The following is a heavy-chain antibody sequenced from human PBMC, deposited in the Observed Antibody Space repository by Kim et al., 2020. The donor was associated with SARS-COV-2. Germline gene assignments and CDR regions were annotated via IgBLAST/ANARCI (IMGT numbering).Heavy chain of an antibody. CDR3: ARDQVGATTRFDY. V-gene: IGHV1-3*01. Sequence: ASVKVSCKASGYTFTSYAMHWVRQAPGQRLEWMGWINAGNGNTKYSQKFQGRVTITRDTSASTAYMELSSLRSEDTAVYYCARDQVGATTRFDYWGQGTLVTVSS. CDR2: INAGNGNT. CDR1: GYTFTSYA. J-gene: IGHJ4*02. D-gene: IGHD1-26*01.